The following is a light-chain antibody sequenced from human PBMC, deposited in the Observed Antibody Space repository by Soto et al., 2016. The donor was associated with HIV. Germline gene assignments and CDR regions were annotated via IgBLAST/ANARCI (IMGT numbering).Light chain of an antibody. J-gene: IGLJ2*01. Sequence: SYELTQPPSLSVAPREAARITCGGNNVGSKSVQWYQQKPGQAPVLVVYDDGDRPSGIPERFSGSNSGNTATLTISRVEAGDEADYYCQGVGCYYDLVVFGGRDQADR. V-gene: IGLV3-21*02. CDR2: DDG. CDR1: NVGSKS. CDR3: QGVGCYYDLVV.